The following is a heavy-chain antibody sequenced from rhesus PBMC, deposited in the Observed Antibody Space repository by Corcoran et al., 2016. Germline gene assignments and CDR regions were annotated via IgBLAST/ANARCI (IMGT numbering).Heavy chain of an antibody. V-gene: IGHV4-122*02. Sequence: QVQLQESGPGLVKPSEPLSLTCAVSGVSISSGSFSCGWISQPPGKGLEWIGYITCSGSTSYNPSLKSRVTISRDTSKNQFSLKLTSVTAADTAVYYCAKGENYFDYWGQGVLVTVSS. CDR2: ITCSGST. D-gene: IGHD1-44*02. CDR3: AKGENYFDY. J-gene: IGHJ4*01. CDR1: GVSISSGSFS.